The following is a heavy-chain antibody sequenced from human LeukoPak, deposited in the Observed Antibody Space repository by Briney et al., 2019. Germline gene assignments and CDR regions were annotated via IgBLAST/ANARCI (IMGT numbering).Heavy chain of an antibody. D-gene: IGHD2-21*01. CDR1: GYTFPKYV. Sequence: ASVNVSFKASGYTFPKYVVHWVRQAPGQRPEWMGWINAGNGDTKYSQNFQDRVTITRDTSANTAYMELSSLTSEDTALYYCARDDCGDTCYPGGYWGQGTLVTVSS. CDR2: INAGNGDT. J-gene: IGHJ4*02. CDR3: ARDDCGDTCYPGGY. V-gene: IGHV1-3*01.